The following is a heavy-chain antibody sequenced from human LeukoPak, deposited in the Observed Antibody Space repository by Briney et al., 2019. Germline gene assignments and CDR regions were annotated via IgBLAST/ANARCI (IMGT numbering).Heavy chain of an antibody. CDR3: AKDPVDTAMVFDY. V-gene: IGHV3-30*18. J-gene: IGHJ4*02. D-gene: IGHD5-18*01. CDR1: GFTFSSYG. Sequence: GGALRLSCAAPGFTFSSYGMHWVRQAPGKGLEWVAVLSYDGSNKYYADSVKGRFNIPRNNSKNTLYLQMNSLRAEDTAVYYCAKDPVDTAMVFDYWGQGTLVTVSS. CDR2: LSYDGSNK.